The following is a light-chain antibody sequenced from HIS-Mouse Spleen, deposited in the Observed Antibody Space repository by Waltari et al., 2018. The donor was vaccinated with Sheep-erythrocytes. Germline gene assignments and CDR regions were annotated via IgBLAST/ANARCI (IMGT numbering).Light chain of an antibody. J-gene: IGLJ3*02. CDR1: SSDVGSYNL. V-gene: IGLV2-23*01. Sequence: QSALTQPASVSGSPGQSITISCTGTSSDVGSYNLVSWYQQHPGKAPQLMIYEGSQRPSGVSNRFSGSKSGNTASLTISGLQAEDEADYYCCSYAGSSTPWVFGGGTKLTVL. CDR2: EGS. CDR3: CSYAGSSTPWV.